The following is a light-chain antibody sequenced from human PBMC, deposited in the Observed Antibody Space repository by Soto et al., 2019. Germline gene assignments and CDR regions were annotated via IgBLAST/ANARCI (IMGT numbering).Light chain of an antibody. V-gene: IGKV3-11*01. CDR2: EAS. Sequence: EIVLTQSPATLSLSPGERATLSCRASQSVNKYLFWYQQEPGQSPRLLILEASHRATGIPARFSGSGSGTDFTLTISGLAHEDFAFYCCQHRGNCPWSFGQGTKVDIK. J-gene: IGKJ1*01. CDR3: QHRGNCPWS. CDR1: QSVNKY.